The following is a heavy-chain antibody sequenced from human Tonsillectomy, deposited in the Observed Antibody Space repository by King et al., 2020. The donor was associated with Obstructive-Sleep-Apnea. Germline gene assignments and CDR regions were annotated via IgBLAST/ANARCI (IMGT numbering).Heavy chain of an antibody. V-gene: IGHV4-31*03. D-gene: IGHD2-15*01. CDR2: IYYSGNT. CDR3: ARPLYDGGAFDI. J-gene: IGHJ3*02. Sequence: LQLQESGPGLVKPSQTLSLTCTVSGASINSGDHYWSWIRQHPGKGLEWIGYIYYSGNTYYNPSLKSRVSISVDTSKNQFSLRLSSLTAADTAVYYCARPLYDGGAFDIWGQGTLVTVSS. CDR1: GASINSGDHY.